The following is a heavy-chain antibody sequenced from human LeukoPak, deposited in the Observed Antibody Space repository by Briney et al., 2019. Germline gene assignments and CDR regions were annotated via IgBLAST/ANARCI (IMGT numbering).Heavy chain of an antibody. CDR3: ARDSEWELPNVYFQH. CDR2: IRSKTYNYAT. D-gene: IGHD1-26*01. Sequence: PGGSLRLSCAASGFIFSGSTMHWVRQASGKGLEWIGRIRSKTYNYATSYSASLRGRFTISRDNSKNTLYLQMNSLRAEDTAVYYCARDSEWELPNVYFQHWGQGTLVTVSS. V-gene: IGHV3-73*01. CDR1: GFIFSGST. J-gene: IGHJ1*01.